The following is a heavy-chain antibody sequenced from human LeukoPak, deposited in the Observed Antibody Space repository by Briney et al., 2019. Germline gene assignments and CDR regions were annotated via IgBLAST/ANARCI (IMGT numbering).Heavy chain of an antibody. D-gene: IGHD2-2*01. J-gene: IGHJ6*03. CDR1: GGTFSSYA. Sequence: ASVKVSCKASGGTFSSYAISWVRQAPGQGLEWMGGIIPIFGTANYAQKFQGRVTITADESTSTAYMELSSLRSEDTAVYYCAINIGYCSSTSYCPRVSYYYYYYMDVWGKGTTVTVSS. V-gene: IGHV1-69*13. CDR2: IIPIFGTA. CDR3: AINIGYCSSTSYCPRVSYYYYYYMDV.